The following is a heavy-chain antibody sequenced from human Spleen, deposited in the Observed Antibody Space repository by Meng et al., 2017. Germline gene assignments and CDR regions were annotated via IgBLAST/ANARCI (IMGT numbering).Heavy chain of an antibody. Sequence: QLQLQESGSGLLKPSQTLSLTCTVSGGAISSGGSSWSWIRQPPGKGLEWIGYIHFSGSTYYNPSLNSRITISVDMSRNQFSLRLTSVTSADMAVYYCARVNSDCGGVMCYKGWFDPWGQGILVTVSS. V-gene: IGHV4-30-2*05. CDR1: GGAISSGGSS. J-gene: IGHJ5*02. D-gene: IGHD2-21*01. CDR2: IHFSGST. CDR3: ARVNSDCGGVMCYKGWFDP.